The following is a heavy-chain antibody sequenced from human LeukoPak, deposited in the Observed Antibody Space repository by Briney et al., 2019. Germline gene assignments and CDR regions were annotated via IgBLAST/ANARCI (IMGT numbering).Heavy chain of an antibody. J-gene: IGHJ4*02. CDR1: GYIFTGYY. D-gene: IGHD3-10*01. V-gene: IGHV1-2*02. Sequence: ASVKVSCKASGYIFTGYYIHWVRQAPGQGPEWMGWINPNSGGIIYAQKFQGRVTMTRDTSISTAYMELGRLGSDDTALYYCARQIIDGSRGIEYWGQGTLVTVSS. CDR3: ARQIIDGSRGIEY. CDR2: INPNSGGI.